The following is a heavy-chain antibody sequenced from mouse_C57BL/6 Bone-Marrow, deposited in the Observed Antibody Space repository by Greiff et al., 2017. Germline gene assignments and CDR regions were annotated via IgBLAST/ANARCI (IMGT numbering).Heavy chain of an antibody. CDR2: ISYDGSN. Sequence: EVKLQESGPGLVKPSQSLSLTCSVTGYSITSGYYWNWIRQFPGNKLEWMGYISYDGSNNYNPSLKNRISITRDTSKNQFFLKLNSVTTEDTATYYCARGFLFGYYFDYWGQGTTLTVSS. J-gene: IGHJ2*01. V-gene: IGHV3-6*01. D-gene: IGHD1-1*01. CDR1: GYSITSGYY. CDR3: ARGFLFGYYFDY.